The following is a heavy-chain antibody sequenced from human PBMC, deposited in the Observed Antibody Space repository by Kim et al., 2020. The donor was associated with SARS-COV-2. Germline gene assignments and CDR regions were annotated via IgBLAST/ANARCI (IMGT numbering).Heavy chain of an antibody. Sequence: SETLSLTCTVSGGSISSPGYYWNWVRQHPGKGLEWVGHISYTGSIYYNPSLKSRVTLSTDTSNNQFSLKMTSVTAADTAIYYCSRGFTLSIAGGDEWGQG. D-gene: IGHD3-10*02. CDR1: GGSISSPGYY. J-gene: IGHJ4*02. V-gene: IGHV4-31*03. CDR2: ISYTGSI. CDR3: SRGFTLSIAGGDE.